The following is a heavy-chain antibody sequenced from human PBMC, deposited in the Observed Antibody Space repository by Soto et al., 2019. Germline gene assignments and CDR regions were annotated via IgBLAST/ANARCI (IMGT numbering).Heavy chain of an antibody. J-gene: IGHJ4*02. CDR3: AKDTGVIRDYFDY. CDR1: GFTFSSYA. Sequence: GGSLRLSCAASGFTFSSYAMSWVRQAPGKGLEWVSAISGSGGSTHYADSVKGRFTISRDNSKNTLYLQMNSLGAEDTAVYYCAKDTGVIRDYFDYWGQGTLVTVSS. CDR2: ISGSGGST. D-gene: IGHD3-10*01. V-gene: IGHV3-23*01.